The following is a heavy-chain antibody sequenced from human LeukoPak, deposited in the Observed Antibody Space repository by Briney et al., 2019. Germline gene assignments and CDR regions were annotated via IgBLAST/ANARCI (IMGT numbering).Heavy chain of an antibody. D-gene: IGHD3-22*01. V-gene: IGHV1-46*01. CDR3: ARALEGYDSSGYQLGGYYYYYMDV. J-gene: IGHJ6*03. CDR2: INPSGGST. CDR1: GHSLTSYS. Sequence: ASVKVSCKAFGHSLTSYSMHWVRQAPGQGLEWMGIINPSGGSTSYAQKFQGRVTITADESTSTAYMELSSLRSEDTAVYYCARALEGYDSSGYQLGGYYYYYMDVWGKGTTVTISS.